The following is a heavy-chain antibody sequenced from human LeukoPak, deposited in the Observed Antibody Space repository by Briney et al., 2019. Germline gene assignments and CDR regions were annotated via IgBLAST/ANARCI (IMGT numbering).Heavy chain of an antibody. V-gene: IGHV3-9*01. CDR3: AKGIFEAAAGTFYYGMDV. D-gene: IGHD6-13*01. CDR2: ISWNSGRI. CDR1: GFTFDDYA. Sequence: PGGSLRLSCAASGFTFDDYAMYWVRLAPGKGLEWVSGISWNSGRIGYANSEKGRFTISRDNSKNSLYLQMNSLRAEDTALYYCAKGIFEAAAGTFYYGMDVWGQGTTVTVSS. J-gene: IGHJ6*02.